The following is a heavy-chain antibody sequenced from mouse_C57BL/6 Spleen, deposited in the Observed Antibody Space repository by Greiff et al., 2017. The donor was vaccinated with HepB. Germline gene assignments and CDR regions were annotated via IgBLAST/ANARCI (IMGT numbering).Heavy chain of an antibody. CDR2: IDPETGGT. D-gene: IGHD2-10*01. CDR3: TRDGLLLDY. Sequence: VQLQQSGAELVRPGASVTLSCKASGYTFTDYEMHWVKQTPVHGLEWIGAIDPETGGTAYNQKFKGKAILTADKSSSTAYMELRSLTSEDSAVYYCTRDGLLLDYWGQGTTLTVSS. V-gene: IGHV1-15*01. CDR1: GYTFTDYE. J-gene: IGHJ2*01.